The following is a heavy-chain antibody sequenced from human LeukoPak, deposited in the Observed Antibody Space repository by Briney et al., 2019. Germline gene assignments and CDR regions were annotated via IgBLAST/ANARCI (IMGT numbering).Heavy chain of an antibody. V-gene: IGHV3-53*01. D-gene: IGHD4-23*01. CDR1: GFTVSSNY. CDR2: IYSGGST. Sequence: GGSPRLSCAASGFTVSSNYMSWVRQAPGKGLEWVSVIYSGGSTYYADSVKGRFTISRDNSKNTLYLQMNSLRAEDTAVYYCARSNSSAFDIWGQGTTVTVSS. J-gene: IGHJ3*02. CDR3: ARSNSSAFDI.